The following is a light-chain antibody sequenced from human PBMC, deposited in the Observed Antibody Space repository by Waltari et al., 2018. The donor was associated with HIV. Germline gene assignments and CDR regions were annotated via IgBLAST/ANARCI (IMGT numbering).Light chain of an antibody. CDR3: CSYGGSSNWV. CDR2: EGI. CDR1: SSDVGNYNL. J-gene: IGLJ3*02. Sequence: QSALTQPASVSGSPGQSITISCTGTSSDVGNYNLVSWYQQHPGKAPKLMIYEGIKRPSGVSNRISGSKSGKTASLTISGLQAEDEADYYCCSYGGSSNWVFGGGTKLTVL. V-gene: IGLV2-23*01.